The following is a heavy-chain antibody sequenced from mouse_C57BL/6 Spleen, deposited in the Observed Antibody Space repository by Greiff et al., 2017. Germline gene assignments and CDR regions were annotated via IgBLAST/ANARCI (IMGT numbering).Heavy chain of an antibody. CDR1: GFTFSSYA. J-gene: IGHJ2*01. Sequence: EVQVVESGGGLVKPGGSLKLSCAASGFTFSSYAMSWVRQTPEKRLEWVATISDGGSYTYYPDNVKGRFTISRDNAKNNLYLQMSHLKSEDTAMYYCARDRSNYALDYWGQGTTLTVSS. D-gene: IGHD2-5*01. CDR3: ARDRSNYALDY. V-gene: IGHV5-4*01. CDR2: ISDGGSYT.